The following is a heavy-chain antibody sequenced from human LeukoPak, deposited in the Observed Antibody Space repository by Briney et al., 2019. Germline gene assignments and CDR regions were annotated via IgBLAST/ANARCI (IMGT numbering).Heavy chain of an antibody. CDR3: ARESGYSGGPFDY. D-gene: IGHD6-19*01. J-gene: IGHJ4*02. V-gene: IGHV4-31*03. CDR1: GGSINSGGYY. CDR2: IYSSGST. Sequence: SETLSLTCTVSGGSINSGGYYWSWVRQRPGTGLEYFGYIYSSGSTYYNPSLKSRVTISMDTSKNQFSLTLTSVTAADTAVYYCARESGYSGGPFDYWGQGTLVTVSS.